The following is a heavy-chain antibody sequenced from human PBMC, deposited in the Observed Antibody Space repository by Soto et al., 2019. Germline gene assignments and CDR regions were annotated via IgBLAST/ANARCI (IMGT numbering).Heavy chain of an antibody. D-gene: IGHD3-22*01. CDR1: GFTFSDYY. CDR3: ARDLGYYDSSGYFDY. CDR2: ISSSDSII. Sequence: VGSLRLSCAASGFTFSDYYMSWIRQAPGKGLEWVSYISSSDSIIYYADSVKGRFTISRDNAKNSLYLQMNSLRAEDTAVYYCARDLGYYDSSGYFDYWGQGTLVTVSS. J-gene: IGHJ4*02. V-gene: IGHV3-11*01.